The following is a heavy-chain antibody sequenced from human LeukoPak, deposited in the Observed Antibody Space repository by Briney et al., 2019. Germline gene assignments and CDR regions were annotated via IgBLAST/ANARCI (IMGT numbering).Heavy chain of an antibody. CDR1: GGSISSYY. J-gene: IGHJ3*02. Sequence: KASETLSLTCTVSGGSISSYYWSWIRQPAGKGLEWIGRIYTSGSTNYNPSLKSRVTMSVDTSKNQFSLKLSSVTAADTAVYYCARDLRDSYGDTDAFDIWGQGTMVTVSS. D-gene: IGHD5-18*01. CDR3: ARDLRDSYGDTDAFDI. CDR2: IYTSGST. V-gene: IGHV4-4*07.